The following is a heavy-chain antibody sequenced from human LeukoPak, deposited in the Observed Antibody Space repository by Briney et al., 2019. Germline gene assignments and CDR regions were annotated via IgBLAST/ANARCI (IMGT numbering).Heavy chain of an antibody. J-gene: IGHJ6*03. Sequence: PSETLSLTCTVSGGSISSSSYYWGWIRQPPGKGLEWIGSIYYSGSTYYNPSLKSRVTISVDTSKNQFSLKLSSVTAADTAVYYCAREYSSGLDYYYMDVWGKGTTVTISS. D-gene: IGHD6-19*01. CDR1: GGSISSSSYY. CDR2: IYYSGST. CDR3: AREYSSGLDYYYMDV. V-gene: IGHV4-39*07.